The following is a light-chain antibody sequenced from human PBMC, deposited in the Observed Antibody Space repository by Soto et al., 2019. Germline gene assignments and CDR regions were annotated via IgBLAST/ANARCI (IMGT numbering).Light chain of an antibody. Sequence: EIVMTQSPATLSVAPGERATLSCRASQSISNNLAWYQQKPGQAPRLLIFGASTRATGIAARFSGSGSGTEFTLTISSLQSEDSAVYYCQQHNGWPLTFGGGTKMEIK. CDR1: QSISNN. CDR3: QQHNGWPLT. J-gene: IGKJ4*01. CDR2: GAS. V-gene: IGKV3-15*01.